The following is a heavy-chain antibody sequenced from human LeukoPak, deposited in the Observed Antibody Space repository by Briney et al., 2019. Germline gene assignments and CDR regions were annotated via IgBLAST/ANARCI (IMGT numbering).Heavy chain of an antibody. CDR2: INPNSGGT. D-gene: IGHD2-15*01. CDR1: GGTFTGYY. J-gene: IGHJ5*02. Sequence: ASVKVSCKASGGTFTGYYMHWVRQAPGQGLEWMGRINPNSGGTNYAQKFQGRVTMTRDTSISTAYMELSRLRSDDTAVYYCARDVRYCSGGSCYPPNWFDPWGQGTLVTVSS. V-gene: IGHV1-2*06. CDR3: ARDVRYCSGGSCYPPNWFDP.